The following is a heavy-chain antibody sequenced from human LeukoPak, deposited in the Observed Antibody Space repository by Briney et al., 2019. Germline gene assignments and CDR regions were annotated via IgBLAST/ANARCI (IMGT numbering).Heavy chain of an antibody. CDR1: GGSFSGYY. D-gene: IGHD1-1*01. CDR3: ARCTTGRTFGSLREIKRSREIDY. CDR2: ISSSSSNI. Sequence: TSETLSLTCAVYGGSFSGYYWSWIRQPPGKGLEWVSSISSSSSNIYYADSVKGRFTISRDNAKNSLYLQMNSLRVEDTAVYYCARCTTGRTFGSLREIKRSREIDYWGQGTLVTVSS. V-gene: IGHV3-21*01. J-gene: IGHJ4*02.